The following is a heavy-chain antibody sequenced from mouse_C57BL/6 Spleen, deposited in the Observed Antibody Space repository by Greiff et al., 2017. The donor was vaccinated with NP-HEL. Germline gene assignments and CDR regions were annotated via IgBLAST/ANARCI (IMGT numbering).Heavy chain of an antibody. J-gene: IGHJ1*03. CDR1: GYSITSGYY. D-gene: IGHD4-1*01. CDR3: ARGTGTNWYFDV. Sequence: ESGPGLVKPSQSLSLTCSVTGYSITSGYYWNWIRQFPGNKLEWMGYISYDGSNNYNPSLKNRISITRDTSKNQFFLKLNSVTTEDTATYYCARGTGTNWYFDVWGTGTTVTVSS. V-gene: IGHV3-6*01. CDR2: ISYDGSN.